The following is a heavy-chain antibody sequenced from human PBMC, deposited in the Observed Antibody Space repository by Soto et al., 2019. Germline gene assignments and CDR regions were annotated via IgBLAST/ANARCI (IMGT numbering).Heavy chain of an antibody. V-gene: IGHV3-30*18. CDR2: ISYDGSNK. CDR1: GFTFSSYG. Sequence: GGSLRLSCAASGFTFSSYGMHWVCQAPGKGLEWVAVISYDGSNKYYADSVKGRFTISRDNSKNTLYLQMNSLRAEGTAVHYCAKNRYYYDSSGAKGPPDYWGQGTLVTVS. D-gene: IGHD3-22*01. CDR3: AKNRYYYDSSGAKGPPDY. J-gene: IGHJ4*02.